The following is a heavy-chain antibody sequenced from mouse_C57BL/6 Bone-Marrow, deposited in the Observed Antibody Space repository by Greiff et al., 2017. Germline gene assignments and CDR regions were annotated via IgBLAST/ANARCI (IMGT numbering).Heavy chain of an antibody. CDR2: IDPSDSET. CDR1: GYTFTSYW. V-gene: IGHV1-52*01. D-gene: IGHD1-1*01. J-gene: IGHJ2*01. CDR3: ATHYYGSSSCFDY. Sequence: QVQLLQPGAELVRPGSSVKLSCKASGYTFTSYWMHWVKQRPIQGLEWIGNIDPSDSETHYNQKFKDKATLTVDKSSSTAYMQLSSLTSEDSAVYYCATHYYGSSSCFDYWGQGTTLTVSS.